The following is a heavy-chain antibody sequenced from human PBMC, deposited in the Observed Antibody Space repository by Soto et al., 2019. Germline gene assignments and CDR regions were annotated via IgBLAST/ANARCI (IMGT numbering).Heavy chain of an antibody. J-gene: IGHJ2*01. Sequence: QVQLQESGPGLVKPSGTLSLTCAVSGGSISSRIWWNWVRQPPGKGLEWIGEIYHSGTTNYSPSPKIPVPISGDKSKTQVSLKLNSVTAADTAVYHCARPGDNGDRRVWYFDLWGRGTQVTVSS. V-gene: IGHV4-4*02. CDR3: ARPGDNGDRRVWYFDL. CDR1: GGSISSRIW. CDR2: IYHSGTT. D-gene: IGHD4-17*01.